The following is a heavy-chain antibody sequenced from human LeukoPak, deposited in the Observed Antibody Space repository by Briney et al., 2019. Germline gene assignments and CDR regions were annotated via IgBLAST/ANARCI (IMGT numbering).Heavy chain of an antibody. D-gene: IGHD6-13*01. CDR2: INTNTGNP. CDR3: ARGDSTGGWFSSSHEDAFDI. CDR1: GYTFTSYA. Sequence: ASVKVSCKASGYTFTSYAMNWVRQAPGQGLEWMGWINTNTGNPTYAQGFTGRFVFSLDTSVSTAYLQISSLKAEDTAVYYCARGDSTGGWFSSSHEDAFDIWGQGTMVTVSS. V-gene: IGHV7-4-1*02. J-gene: IGHJ3*02.